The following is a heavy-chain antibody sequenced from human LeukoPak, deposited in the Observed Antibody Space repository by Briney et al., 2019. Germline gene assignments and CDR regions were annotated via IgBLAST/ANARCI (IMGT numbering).Heavy chain of an antibody. J-gene: IGHJ4*02. CDR1: GFSFRDYW. D-gene: IGHD3-10*01. CDR2: IEPDGSGK. Sequence: GGSLRLSYAASGFSFRDYWMSWVRQAPGKGLEWVADIEPDGSGKTYVDSVKGRFTISRDNAQQSLYLQMDTLTAEDTAVYYCVTSWVRQERDFWGQGTLVTVSS. CDR3: VTSWVRQERDF. V-gene: IGHV3-7*01.